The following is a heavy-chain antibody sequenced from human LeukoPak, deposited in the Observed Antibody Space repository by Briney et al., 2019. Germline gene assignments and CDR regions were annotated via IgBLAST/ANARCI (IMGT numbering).Heavy chain of an antibody. CDR1: GFTFSKYD. V-gene: IGHV3-30-3*01. D-gene: IGHD6-19*01. Sequence: GGSLRLSCVASGFTFSKYDVHWVRQAPGKGLEWVAVIAYDGNNKIYADSVKGRFTISRDNSKNTLYLHMNSLRAQDTAIYYCAHSKAVAGFGTFDYWGQGTLVTVSS. J-gene: IGHJ4*02. CDR3: AHSKAVAGFGTFDY. CDR2: IAYDGNNK.